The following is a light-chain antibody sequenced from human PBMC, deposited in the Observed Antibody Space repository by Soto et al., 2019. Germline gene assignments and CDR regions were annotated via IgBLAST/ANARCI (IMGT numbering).Light chain of an antibody. J-gene: IGKJ1*01. V-gene: IGKV3-20*01. CDR3: QQYNNWPWT. Sequence: DIVLTQSPGTLSLSPGDRATLSCRASQSDGSNYLAWYQQKPGQAPRLLIYGTSSRAAGIPDRFTGSGSGTDFTLTISSLQSEDFAVYYCQQYNNWPWTFGQGTKVDIK. CDR1: QSDGSNY. CDR2: GTS.